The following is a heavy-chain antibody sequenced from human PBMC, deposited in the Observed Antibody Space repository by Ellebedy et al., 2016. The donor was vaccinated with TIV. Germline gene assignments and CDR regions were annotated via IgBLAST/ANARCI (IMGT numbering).Heavy chain of an antibody. CDR1: GDSISSSSFY. CDR3: ARTDPWQPIDD. J-gene: IGHJ4*02. Sequence: MPSETLSLTCTVSGDSISSSSFYWGWIRQPPGKGLEWIVNMYYSGSTYYNPSFKSRVTLSADTSKNQFSLNLRTVTAADTAVYYCARTDPWQPIDDWGQGILVSVSS. CDR2: MYYSGST. D-gene: IGHD2-21*02. V-gene: IGHV4-39*01.